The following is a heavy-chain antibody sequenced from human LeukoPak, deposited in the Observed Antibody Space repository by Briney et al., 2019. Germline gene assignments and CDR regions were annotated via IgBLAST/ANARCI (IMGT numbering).Heavy chain of an antibody. CDR1: GGSFSNYF. CDR3: TQGGGCLIDY. D-gene: IGHD6-25*01. V-gene: IGHV4-59*03. J-gene: IGHJ4*02. Sequence: SETLSLTCTVSGGSFSNYFGGWIRQPPGRGLEWIGYVHNSGSTTYNPSLKSRGTIVLDTSRNQFSLRLSSVTAADTAVYYCTQGGGCLIDYWGQGILVSVSS. CDR2: VHNSGST.